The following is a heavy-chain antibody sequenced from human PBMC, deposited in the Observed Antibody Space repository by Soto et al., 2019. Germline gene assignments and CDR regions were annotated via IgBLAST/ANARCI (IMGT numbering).Heavy chain of an antibody. CDR2: ISNTGGGT. V-gene: IGHV3-23*01. J-gene: IGHJ4*02. CDR3: AKGRLAGNFDY. CDR1: GFTFNNYA. Sequence: EVQLLDSGGGLVQPGGSLGLSCAASGFTFNNYAMNWVRQAPGMGLEWVATISNTGGGTYYADSVKGRFTISRDNSKNTLYLQLSSLRVEDTAVYYCAKGRLAGNFDYWGQGAQVTVYS.